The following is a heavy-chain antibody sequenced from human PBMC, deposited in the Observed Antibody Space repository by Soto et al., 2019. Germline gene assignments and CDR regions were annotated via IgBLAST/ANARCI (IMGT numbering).Heavy chain of an antibody. V-gene: IGHV3-30*18. Sequence: QVQLVESGGGVVQPGRSLRLSCAASGFTFSSYAIHWVRQAPGTGLEWVAVISFDGSNKYYADSVKGRFNISRDNSKNTLYLQMNSLRAEDTAVYYCAKEVLIYCSGGSCYSGIDYWGQGTLVTVSS. CDR3: AKEVLIYCSGGSCYSGIDY. CDR2: ISFDGSNK. CDR1: GFTFSSYA. D-gene: IGHD2-15*01. J-gene: IGHJ4*02.